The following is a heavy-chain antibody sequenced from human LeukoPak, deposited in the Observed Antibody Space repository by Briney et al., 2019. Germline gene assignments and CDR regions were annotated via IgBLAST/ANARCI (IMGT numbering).Heavy chain of an antibody. CDR1: GFTFSSYG. CDR3: AKDLNYYDSSADAFDI. J-gene: IGHJ3*02. V-gene: IGHV3-23*01. CDR2: ISGSGGST. Sequence: GGTLRLSCAASGFTFSSYGMSWVRQAPGKGLEWVSAISGSGGSTYYADSVKGRFTISRDNAKNSLYLQMNSLRAEDTALYYCAKDLNYYDSSADAFDIWGQGTMVTVSS. D-gene: IGHD3-22*01.